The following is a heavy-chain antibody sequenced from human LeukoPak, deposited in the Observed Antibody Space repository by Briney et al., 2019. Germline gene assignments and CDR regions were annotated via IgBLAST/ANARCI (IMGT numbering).Heavy chain of an antibody. J-gene: IGHJ4*02. CDR1: GYTFTGYY. D-gene: IGHD6-6*01. Sequence: ASVKVSCKASGYTFTGYYMRWVRQAPGQGLEWMGIINPSGGSTSYAQKFQGRVTMTRDTSTSTVCMELSSLRSEDTAVYYCASLGIAAPYFDYWGQGTLVTVSS. CDR2: INPSGGST. CDR3: ASLGIAAPYFDY. V-gene: IGHV1-46*03.